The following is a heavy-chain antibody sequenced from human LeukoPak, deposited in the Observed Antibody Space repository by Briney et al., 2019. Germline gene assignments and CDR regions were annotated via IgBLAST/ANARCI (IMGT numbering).Heavy chain of an antibody. V-gene: IGHV1-8*02. Sequence: ASVKVSCKASGYTFTSYYMHWVRQATGQGLEWMGWMNPNSGNTGYAQKFQGRVTMTRNTPTGTAYMELSSLRSEDTAVYYCARGPRCWGTASCPYYFDFWGQGTLVTVSS. J-gene: IGHJ4*02. CDR2: MNPNSGNT. CDR1: GYTFTSYY. CDR3: ARGPRCWGTASCPYYFDF. D-gene: IGHD2-2*01.